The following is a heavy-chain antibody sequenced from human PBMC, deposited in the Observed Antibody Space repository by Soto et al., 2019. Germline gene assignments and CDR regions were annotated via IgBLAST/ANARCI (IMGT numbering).Heavy chain of an antibody. CDR2: IDSDGTST. CDR1: GFTFSHNW. CDR3: TRSGTYYDSSGFAY. Sequence: EVQLVESGGGLVQPGGSPRLSCEASGFTFSHNWMHWVRQAPGKGLVWVSRIDSDGTSTTYADSVKGRFTMSRDNAKNTVYLQMNSLRAEDTAVYYCTRSGTYYDSSGFAYWGQGAQLTVSS. J-gene: IGHJ4*02. D-gene: IGHD3-22*01. V-gene: IGHV3-74*01.